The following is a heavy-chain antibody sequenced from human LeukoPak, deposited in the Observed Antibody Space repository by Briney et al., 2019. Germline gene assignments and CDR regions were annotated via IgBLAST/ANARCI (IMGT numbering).Heavy chain of an antibody. Sequence: SETLSLTCAVSGYCISSGYYWGWIRQPPGKGLEWIGSIYHSGSTYYNPSLKSRVTISVDTSKNQFSLKLSSVTAADTAVYYCARVPDYDILTGYSANWFDPWGQGTLVTVSS. D-gene: IGHD3-9*01. CDR1: GYCISSGYY. CDR3: ARVPDYDILTGYSANWFDP. V-gene: IGHV4-38-2*01. J-gene: IGHJ5*02. CDR2: IYHSGST.